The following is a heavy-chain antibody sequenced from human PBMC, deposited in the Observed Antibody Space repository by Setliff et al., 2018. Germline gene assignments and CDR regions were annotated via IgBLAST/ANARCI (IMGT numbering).Heavy chain of an antibody. D-gene: IGHD6-13*01. CDR3: AKWAHSSSWYTLGH. CDR2: INPDSGGT. V-gene: IGHV1-2*04. Sequence: GASVKVSCKASGYTFTGYYTHWVRQAPGQGLEWMGWINPDSGGTNYAQKFQGWVTMTRDTSISTAYMELSRLRSDDTAVYYCAKWAHSSSWYTLGHWGQGTLVTVSS. J-gene: IGHJ4*02. CDR1: GYTFTGYY.